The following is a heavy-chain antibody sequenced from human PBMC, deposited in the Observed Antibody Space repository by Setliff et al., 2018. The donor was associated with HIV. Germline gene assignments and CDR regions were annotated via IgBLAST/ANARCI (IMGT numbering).Heavy chain of an antibody. V-gene: IGHV3-23*01. Sequence: GGSLRLSCAVSGFTFSNYGMSWVRQTPGKGLEWVSDISSGGSTYYADSVKGRFTISRDNSKNTLYLQMDSLRVEDTAVYYCARGIVWGSAYVYYWGQGVLVTVSS. J-gene: IGHJ4*02. CDR1: GFTFSNYG. CDR3: ARGIVWGSAYVYY. D-gene: IGHD5-12*01. CDR2: ISSGGST.